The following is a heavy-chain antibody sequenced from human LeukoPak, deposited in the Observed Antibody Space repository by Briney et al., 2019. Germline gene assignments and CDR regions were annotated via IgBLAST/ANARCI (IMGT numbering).Heavy chain of an antibody. D-gene: IGHD3-9*01. CDR1: GFTFGDYA. Sequence: GGSLRLSCTASGFTFGDYAMSWVRQAPGKGLEWVGFIRSKAYGGTTEYAASVKGRFTISRDDSKSIAYLQMNSLKTEDTAVYYCTRDKYDILGYWGQGTLVTVYS. V-gene: IGHV3-49*04. CDR2: IRSKAYGGTT. J-gene: IGHJ4*02. CDR3: TRDKYDILGY.